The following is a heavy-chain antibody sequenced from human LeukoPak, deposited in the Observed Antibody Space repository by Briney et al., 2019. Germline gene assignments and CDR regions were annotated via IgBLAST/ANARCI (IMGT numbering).Heavy chain of an antibody. CDR2: IRSKAYGGTT. D-gene: IGHD5-18*01. CDR1: GFTFGDYA. V-gene: IGHV3-49*04. CDR3: TRDRNLGYSYGYHYYGMDV. J-gene: IGHJ6*02. Sequence: PGGSLRLSCTASGFTFGDYAMSWVRQAPGKGLEWVGFIRSKAYGGTTEYAASVKGRLPISRDDSPSTASLQMNSLKTEDTAVYYCTRDRNLGYSYGYHYYGMDVWGQGTTVTVSS.